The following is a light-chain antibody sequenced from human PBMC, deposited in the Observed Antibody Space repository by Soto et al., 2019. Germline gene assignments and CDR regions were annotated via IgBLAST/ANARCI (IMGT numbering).Light chain of an antibody. Sequence: QSVGPQEPSLTVSPGCTVTLTCASSTGAVTSNYYPNWFQQKPGQAPRALIHSTNNKYSWTPARFSGSLVGGKAALTLSHVQPEEEAEYYCLLYYGGSQGVFGGGTKVTVL. CDR1: TGAVTSNYY. CDR3: LLYYGGSQGV. CDR2: STN. J-gene: IGLJ2*01. V-gene: IGLV7-43*01.